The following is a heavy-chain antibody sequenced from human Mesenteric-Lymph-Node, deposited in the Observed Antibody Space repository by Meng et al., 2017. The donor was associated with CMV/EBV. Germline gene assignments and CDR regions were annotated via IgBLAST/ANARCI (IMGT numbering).Heavy chain of an antibody. Sequence: GESLKISCAASGFTVSTNYMSWVRQAPGKGLEWVSLIGGNTFYADSVKGRFTISRDISKNTLYLQMNSLRAEDTALYYCAKSVATGLYFFDYWGQGTQVTVSS. D-gene: IGHD5-12*01. CDR3: AKSVATGLYFFDY. CDR1: GFTVSTNY. V-gene: IGHV3-53*01. J-gene: IGHJ4*02. CDR2: IGGNT.